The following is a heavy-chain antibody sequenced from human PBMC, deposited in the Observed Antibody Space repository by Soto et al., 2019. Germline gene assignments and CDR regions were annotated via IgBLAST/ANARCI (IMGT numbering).Heavy chain of an antibody. CDR3: ARDPSYYGMDV. V-gene: IGHV1-3*01. J-gene: IGHJ6*02. CDR1: GYTFTAHA. CDR2: INAGNGNT. Sequence: GASVKVSCKASGYTFTAHAMHWVRQAPGQRLEWMGWINAGNGNTEYSQKFQGRVTITRDTSASTAYMELSSLRSEDTAVYYCARDPSYYGMDVWGQGTTVTVSS.